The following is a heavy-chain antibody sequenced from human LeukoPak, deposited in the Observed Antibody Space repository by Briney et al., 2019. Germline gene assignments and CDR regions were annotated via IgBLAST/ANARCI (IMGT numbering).Heavy chain of an antibody. CDR3: AKDRGYFEVFDY. CDR2: LGRSGEYK. V-gene: IGHV3-23*01. CDR1: GFRFTDYS. D-gene: IGHD3-9*01. J-gene: IGHJ4*02. Sequence: PGGSLRLSCAASGFRFTDYSMSWVRQAPGKGLEWVAGLGRSGEYKYYADSVKGRFTISRDNPKNTLYLQMNSLRAEDTAVYYCAKDRGYFEVFDYWGQGTLVTVSS.